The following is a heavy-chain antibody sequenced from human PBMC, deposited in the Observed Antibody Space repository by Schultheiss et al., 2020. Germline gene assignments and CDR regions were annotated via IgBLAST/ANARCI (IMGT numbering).Heavy chain of an antibody. D-gene: IGHD2-15*01. CDR3: AREYCSGGSCHHNWFDP. CDR2: IYTSGST. CDR1: GGSFSGYY. V-gene: IGHV4-4*07. Sequence: SETLSLTCAVYGGSFSGYYWSWIRQPAGKGLEWIGRIYTSGSTNYNPSLKSRVTMSVDTSKNQFFLNLSSVTAADTAVYYCAREYCSGGSCHHNWFDPWGQGTLVTVSS. J-gene: IGHJ5*02.